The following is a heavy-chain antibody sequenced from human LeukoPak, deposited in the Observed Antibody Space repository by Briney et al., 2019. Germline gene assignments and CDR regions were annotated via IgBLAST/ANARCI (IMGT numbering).Heavy chain of an antibody. D-gene: IGHD5-18*01. Sequence: GESLKISCKGSGYGFTSYWIGWVRQMPGKGLEWMGIIYPGDSDTRYSPSFQGQVTISADKSISTAYLQWSSLKASDTAMYSCARQSSYGGGYYYYYMDVWGKGTTVTVSS. J-gene: IGHJ6*03. CDR3: ARQSSYGGGYYYYYMDV. V-gene: IGHV5-51*01. CDR1: GYGFTSYW. CDR2: IYPGDSDT.